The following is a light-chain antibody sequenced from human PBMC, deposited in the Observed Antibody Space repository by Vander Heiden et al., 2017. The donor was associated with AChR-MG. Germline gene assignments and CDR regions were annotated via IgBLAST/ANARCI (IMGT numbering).Light chain of an antibody. CDR2: SAS. Sequence: EIVMTQSPATLSVSPGERATLSCRASQSVSSNLAWYQQKTGQAPRLLIYSASTRATGIPARFSGSGSGTEFTLTISSLQSEDFAVYYCQQYNNWRGTFGQGTKVEIK. CDR3: QQYNNWRGT. V-gene: IGKV3-15*01. CDR1: QSVSSN. J-gene: IGKJ1*01.